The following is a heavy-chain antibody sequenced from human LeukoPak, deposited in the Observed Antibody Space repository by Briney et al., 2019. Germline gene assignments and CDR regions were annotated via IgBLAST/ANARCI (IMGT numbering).Heavy chain of an antibody. CDR2: IYSGGST. V-gene: IGHV3-66*01. CDR1: GFTVSSNY. Sequence: PGGSLRLSCAASGFTVSSNYMSWVRQAPGKGLEGVSVIYSGGSTYYADSVKGRFTISRDNSKNTLYLQMNSLRAEDTAVYYCAIRQMDYYDSSGLDYWGQGTLVTVSS. CDR3: AIRQMDYYDSSGLDY. J-gene: IGHJ4*02. D-gene: IGHD3-22*01.